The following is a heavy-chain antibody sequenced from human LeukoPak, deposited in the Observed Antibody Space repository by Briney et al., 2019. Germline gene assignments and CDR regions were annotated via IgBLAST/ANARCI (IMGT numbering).Heavy chain of an antibody. Sequence: GESLKISCKGSGYSFTSYWIGWVRRMPGKGLEWMGIIFPGDSDSRYSPSFQGQVTISVDKSISTAYLQWNSLKASDTAIYYCARFRDDFPDYWGQGTLIIVSS. D-gene: IGHD5-24*01. CDR1: GYSFTSYW. V-gene: IGHV5-51*01. J-gene: IGHJ4*02. CDR3: ARFRDDFPDY. CDR2: IFPGDSDS.